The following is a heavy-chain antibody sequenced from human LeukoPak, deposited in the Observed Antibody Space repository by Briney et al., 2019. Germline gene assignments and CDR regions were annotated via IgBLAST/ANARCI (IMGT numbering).Heavy chain of an antibody. V-gene: IGHV3-66*01. D-gene: IGHD3-10*01. J-gene: IGHJ4*02. CDR2: IYSGGST. Sequence: GGSLRLSCAASGFTVSSNYMSWVRQAPGKGLEWVSVIYSGGSTYYADSVKGRFTISRDNSKNTLYLQMNSLRAEDTAVYYCAKAITMVRGVTLDYWGQGTLVTVSS. CDR3: AKAITMVRGVTLDY. CDR1: GFTVSSNY.